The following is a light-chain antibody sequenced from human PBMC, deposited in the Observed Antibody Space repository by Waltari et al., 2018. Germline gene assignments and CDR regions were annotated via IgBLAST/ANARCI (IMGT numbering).Light chain of an antibody. CDR3: SSYTTISTTL. J-gene: IGLJ2*01. Sequence: QSALAQPASVSGSPGQSLTISCTGTSSDVGAYNFFSWYQHHPGKAPKLIIYDVSRWPSGVSNRFSGSKSGNTASLTISGLQAEDEADYYCSSYTTISTTLFGGGTKVTVL. CDR1: SSDVGAYNF. CDR2: DVS. V-gene: IGLV2-14*01.